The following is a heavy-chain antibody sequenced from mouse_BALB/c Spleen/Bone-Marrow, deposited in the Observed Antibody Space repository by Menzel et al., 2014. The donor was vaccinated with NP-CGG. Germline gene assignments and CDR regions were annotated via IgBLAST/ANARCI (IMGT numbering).Heavy chain of an antibody. CDR2: INPSNGGT. J-gene: IGHJ4*01. V-gene: IGHV1S16*01. Sequence: VQLQESGAELVKPGASVKLYCKASGYTFTSYYMYWVKQRPGQGLEWIGEINPSNGGTNFNEKFKSKATLTVDKSSSTAYMQLSSLTSEDSAVYYCTRGRRDAMDYWGQGTSVTVSS. CDR3: TRGRRDAMDY. CDR1: GYTFTSYY.